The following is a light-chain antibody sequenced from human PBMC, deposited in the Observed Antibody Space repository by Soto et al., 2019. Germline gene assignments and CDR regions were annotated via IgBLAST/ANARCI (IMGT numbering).Light chain of an antibody. CDR2: AAS. V-gene: IGKV1-39*01. J-gene: IGKJ5*01. CDR3: LQSVSRPIA. CDR1: RSIGNN. Sequence: EIQVTQSPTSLSASVGERINITCRASRSIGNNLNWYQQRPGKAPQLLIYAASSLQSRVPSRLSGSSAGTDFTVTINGLQPQDFATYYCLQSVSRPIAFGQATRR.